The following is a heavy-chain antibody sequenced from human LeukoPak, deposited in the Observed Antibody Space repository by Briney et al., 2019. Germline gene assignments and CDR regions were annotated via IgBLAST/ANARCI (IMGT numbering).Heavy chain of an antibody. CDR3: AKVRVYGSGAFDY. CDR1: GFTFSSYG. J-gene: IGHJ4*02. Sequence: GGSLRLSCIASGFTFSSYGMHWVRQVPGKGLEWVAVIWFDGSKRYYADSVKGRFSISRDSPRNMLSLQMNSLRAEDTAVYYCAKVRVYGSGAFDYWGQGTLVTVSS. V-gene: IGHV3-33*06. CDR2: IWFDGSKR. D-gene: IGHD3-10*01.